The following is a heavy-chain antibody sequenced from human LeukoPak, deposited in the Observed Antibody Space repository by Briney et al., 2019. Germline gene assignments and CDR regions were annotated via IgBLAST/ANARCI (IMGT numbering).Heavy chain of an antibody. Sequence: PGGSLRLSCAASGFTFSRYSVNWVRQAPGKGLEWVSSISSGGSYIYYADSVKGRFTISRDNAKNSLYLQMNSLRAEDTAVYYCAREMYSSSEWFDPWGQGTLVTVSS. D-gene: IGHD6-6*01. V-gene: IGHV3-21*01. J-gene: IGHJ5*02. CDR1: GFTFSRYS. CDR3: AREMYSSSEWFDP. CDR2: ISSGGSYI.